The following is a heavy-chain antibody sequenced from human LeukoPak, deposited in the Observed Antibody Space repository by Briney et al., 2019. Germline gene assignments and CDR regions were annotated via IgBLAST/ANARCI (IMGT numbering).Heavy chain of an antibody. Sequence: PSETLSLTCTVSGGSISSGGYYWSWIRQPPGKGLEWIGYIYHSGSTYYNPSLKSRVTISVDRSKNQFSPKLSSVTAADTAVYYCARRPEGSCSGGSCYGGYWFDTWGQGTLVTVSS. CDR2: IYHSGST. CDR1: GGSISSGGYY. J-gene: IGHJ5*02. D-gene: IGHD2-15*01. V-gene: IGHV4-30-2*01. CDR3: ARRPEGSCSGGSCYGGYWFDT.